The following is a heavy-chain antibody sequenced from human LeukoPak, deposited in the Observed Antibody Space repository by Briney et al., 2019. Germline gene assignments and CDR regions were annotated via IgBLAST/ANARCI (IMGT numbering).Heavy chain of an antibody. Sequence: SETLSLTCTVSGGSISSYYWSWIRQPPGKGLEWIGFIYYSGTTNYNPSLKSRVTISVDTSKNQFPLKLSSVTAADTAVYYCARHVRSGDGNNRIFDYWGQGTLVTVSS. D-gene: IGHD5-24*01. V-gene: IGHV4-59*08. CDR2: IYYSGTT. CDR1: GGSISSYY. CDR3: ARHVRSGDGNNRIFDY. J-gene: IGHJ4*02.